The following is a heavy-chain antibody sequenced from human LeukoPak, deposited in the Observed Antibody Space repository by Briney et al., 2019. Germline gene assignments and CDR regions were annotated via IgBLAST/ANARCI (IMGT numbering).Heavy chain of an antibody. Sequence: SETLSLTCDVSGYAICSSHYWGWIRQPPGRALQWIDHVNFPGTSAYNASLRNRVTISIEASKNRFSLRLTSVTAADAAIYSCARVVSQAAPDWYMDGRGGGTVVIVSS. CDR3: ARVVSQAAPDWYMDG. CDR1: GYAICSSHY. V-gene: IGHV4-28*01. J-gene: IGHJ2*01. D-gene: IGHD2-21*01. CDR2: VNFPGTS.